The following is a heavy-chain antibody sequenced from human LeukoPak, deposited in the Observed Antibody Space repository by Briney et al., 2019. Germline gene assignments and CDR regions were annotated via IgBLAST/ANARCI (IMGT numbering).Heavy chain of an antibody. D-gene: IGHD3-10*01. CDR3: ARLTSGTHPNFDY. V-gene: IGHV4-59*08. J-gene: IGHJ4*02. Sequence: SETLSLTCTVSGGSISSYYWSWIRQPPGKGLEWIGYIYYSGSTNYNPSLKSRVTISVDTSKNQFSLKLNSVTAADTAVYYCARLTSGTHPNFDYRGQGTLVTVSS. CDR1: GGSISSYY. CDR2: IYYSGST.